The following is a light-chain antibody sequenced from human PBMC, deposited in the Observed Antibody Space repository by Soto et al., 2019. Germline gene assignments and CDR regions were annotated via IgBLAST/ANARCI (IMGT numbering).Light chain of an antibody. CDR2: YDD. V-gene: IGLV1-36*01. CDR1: SSNIGNNA. Sequence: QSALTQPPSVSEVPRQRVTISCSGSSSNIGNNAVNWYQQLPGKAPKLLIYYDDLLPSGVSDRFSGSKSGTSASLAISGLQSEDEADYYCAAWDDSLNGPVFGTGTKVTVL. J-gene: IGLJ1*01. CDR3: AAWDDSLNGPV.